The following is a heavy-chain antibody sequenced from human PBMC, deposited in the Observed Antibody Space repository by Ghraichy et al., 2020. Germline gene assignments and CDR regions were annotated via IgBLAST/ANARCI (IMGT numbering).Heavy chain of an antibody. CDR1: GGSFSGFY. D-gene: IGHD4-11*01. CDR2: INHSGST. CDR3: ARGKTRGSNYVAYYYYGMDV. Sequence: SETLSLTCAVYGGSFSGFYWSWIRQPPGKGLEWIGEINHSGSTNYNTSLKSRVTISVDTSKNQFSLKLSSVTAADTAVYYCARGKTRGSNYVAYYYYGMDVGGQGTTVTVSS. J-gene: IGHJ6*02. V-gene: IGHV4-34*01.